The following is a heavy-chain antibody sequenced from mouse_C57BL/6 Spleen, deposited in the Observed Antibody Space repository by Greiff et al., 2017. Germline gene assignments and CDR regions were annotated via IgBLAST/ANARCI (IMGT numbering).Heavy chain of an antibody. J-gene: IGHJ4*01. CDR1: GFTFSSYA. Sequence: EVKLVESGGGLVKPGGSLKLSCAASGFTFSSYAMSWVRQTPEKRLEWVATISDGGSYTYYPDNVKGRFTISRDNAKNNLYLQMSHMKSEDTAMYYCARDNYGSSYYAMDYWGQGTSVTVSS. V-gene: IGHV5-4*01. CDR3: ARDNYGSSYYAMDY. CDR2: ISDGGSYT. D-gene: IGHD1-1*01.